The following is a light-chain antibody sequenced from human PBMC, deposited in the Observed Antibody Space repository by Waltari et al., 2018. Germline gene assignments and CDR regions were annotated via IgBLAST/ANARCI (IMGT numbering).Light chain of an antibody. V-gene: IGKV3-11*01. CDR1: QSVSSY. Sequence: IVLTQSPATLSLSPGERATLSCRASQSVSSYLAWYQQKPDQAPRPLIYVASTRATGIPARFSGSGSGTDFTLTFSSLEPEDFAVDYCQHRGHWPPDATFGPGTKVDIK. J-gene: IGKJ3*01. CDR2: VAS. CDR3: QHRGHWPPDAT.